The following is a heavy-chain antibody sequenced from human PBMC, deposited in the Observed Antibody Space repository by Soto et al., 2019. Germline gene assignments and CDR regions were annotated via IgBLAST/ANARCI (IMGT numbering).Heavy chain of an antibody. CDR1: GGSISSGGYY. J-gene: IGHJ6*03. CDR2: IYYSGST. D-gene: IGHD3-10*01. Sequence: QVQLQESGPGQVKPSQTLSLTCTVSGGSISSGGYYWSWIRQHPGKGLEWIGYIYYSGSTYYNPSLKSRVTISVDTSKNQFSLKLTSVTAADTAVYYCARGWIGGDYYYYMDVWGKGTTVTVSS. CDR3: ARGWIGGDYYYYMDV. V-gene: IGHV4-31*03.